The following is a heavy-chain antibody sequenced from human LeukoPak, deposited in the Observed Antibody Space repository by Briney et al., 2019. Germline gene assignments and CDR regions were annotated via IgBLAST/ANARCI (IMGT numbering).Heavy chain of an antibody. D-gene: IGHD6-19*01. V-gene: IGHV3-9*01. Sequence: PGRSLRLSCAASGFTFDDYAMHWVRQAPGKGLEWVSGISWNSGSIGYADSVKGRFTISRDNAKNSLYLQMNSLRAEDTALYYCAKDITSSGGYWFDPWGQGTLVTVSS. CDR3: AKDITSSGGYWFDP. J-gene: IGHJ5*02. CDR1: GFTFDDYA. CDR2: ISWNSGSI.